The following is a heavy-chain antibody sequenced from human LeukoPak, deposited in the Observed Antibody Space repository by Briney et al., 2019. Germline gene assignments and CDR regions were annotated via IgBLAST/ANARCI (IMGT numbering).Heavy chain of an antibody. D-gene: IGHD6-19*01. V-gene: IGHV3-9*01. CDR2: ISWNSGSI. CDR1: GFTFDDYA. J-gene: IGHJ4*02. CDR3: AKDMKGSGWYYFDY. Sequence: PGRSLRLSCAASGFTFDDYAMHWVRQAPGKGLEWVSGISWNSGSIGYADSVKGRFTIFRDNAKNSLYLQMNSLRAEDTALYYCAKDMKGSGWYYFDYWGQGTLVTVSS.